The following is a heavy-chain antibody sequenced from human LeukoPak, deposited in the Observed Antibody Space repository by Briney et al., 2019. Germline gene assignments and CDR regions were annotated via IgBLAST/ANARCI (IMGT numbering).Heavy chain of an antibody. CDR2: IRSRANSYVT. CDR3: TRHSDPYCSGANCYVDNSYGLDI. Sequence: PGGSLRLSCVASGFTFSGSAIHWVRQAPGKGLEWVGRIRSRANSYVTVYGASAAGRFTISRDDSKNTAYLQMNGLKIEDTAVYYRTRHSDPYCSGANCYVDNSYGLDIWGQGTAVTVSS. CDR1: GFTFSGSA. J-gene: IGHJ6*02. V-gene: IGHV3-73*01. D-gene: IGHD2-15*01.